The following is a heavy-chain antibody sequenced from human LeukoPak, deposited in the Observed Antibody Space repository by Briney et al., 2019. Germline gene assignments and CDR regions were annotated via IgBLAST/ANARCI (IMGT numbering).Heavy chain of an antibody. CDR3: ARRGMDV. CDR2: ISAYSGDT. Sequence: ASVKVSCKASGYTFTSYGISWVRQAPGQGLEWMGWISAYSGDTNYAQKFQGRATMTTDTSTSTAYMELSSLRSEDTAVYYCARRGMDVWGQGTTVTVSS. CDR1: GYTFTSYG. J-gene: IGHJ6*02. V-gene: IGHV1-18*01.